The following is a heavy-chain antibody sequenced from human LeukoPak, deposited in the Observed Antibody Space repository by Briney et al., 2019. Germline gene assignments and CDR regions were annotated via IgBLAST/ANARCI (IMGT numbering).Heavy chain of an antibody. CDR1: GGSISSGGYY. Sequence: SETLSLTCTVSGGSISSGGYYWSWIRQHPGKGLEWIGYIYYSGSTYYNPSLKSRVTISVDTSKNQFSLKLSSVTAADTAVYYCAREGLIVGVGSTAFDIWGQGTMVTVSS. CDR2: IYYSGST. V-gene: IGHV4-31*03. CDR3: AREGLIVGVGSTAFDI. J-gene: IGHJ3*02. D-gene: IGHD1-26*01.